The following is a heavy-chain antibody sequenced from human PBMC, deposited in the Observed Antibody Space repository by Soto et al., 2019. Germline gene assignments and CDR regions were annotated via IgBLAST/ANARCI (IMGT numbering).Heavy chain of an antibody. CDR2: TSQDGSYK. V-gene: IGHV3-30*18. J-gene: IGHJ4*02. CDR3: ANGKKGNFDYFTLF. CDR1: GLTFGRYG. Sequence: GGALRHCYGGSGLTFGRYGMHLGRPAPGKGLEWVAATSQDGSYKYYADSVKGRFTISRDNSRSTLFLHMNSLRAEDTAVYYLANGKKGNFDYFTLFWGKGPLVSGST. D-gene: IGHD3-9*01.